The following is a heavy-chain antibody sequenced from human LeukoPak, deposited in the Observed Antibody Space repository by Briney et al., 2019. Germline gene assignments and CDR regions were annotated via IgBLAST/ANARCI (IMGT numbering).Heavy chain of an antibody. J-gene: IGHJ5*02. CDR2: IRNKANSYAT. V-gene: IGHV3-73*01. CDR3: TTPGSGGWMFRFDP. D-gene: IGHD6-19*01. CDR1: GFTFSGSA. Sequence: GALRLSCAASGFTFSGSAMHWVRQASGKGLEWVGRIRNKANSYATAYAASVKGRFTISRDDSKNTAYLQMNSLKTEDTAVYYCTTPGSGGWMFRFDPWGQGTLVTVSS.